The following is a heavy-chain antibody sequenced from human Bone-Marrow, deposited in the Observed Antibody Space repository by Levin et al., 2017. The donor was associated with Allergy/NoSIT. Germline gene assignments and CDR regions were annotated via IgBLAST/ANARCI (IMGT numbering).Heavy chain of an antibody. V-gene: IGHV3-7*01. J-gene: IGHJ2*01. CDR1: GFTFSSHW. CDR2: IKQGGNEQ. Sequence: QPGESLKISCAASGFTFSSHWMSWVRQAPGEGLEWVDNIKQGGNEQYYVDSMKGRFTISRDNAKNSLYLQMNSLRAEDTAVYYCVRKSCYDSSGYYDMGSWYFDLWGRGTLVTVSS. CDR3: VRKSCYDSSGYYDMGSWYFDL. D-gene: IGHD3-22*01.